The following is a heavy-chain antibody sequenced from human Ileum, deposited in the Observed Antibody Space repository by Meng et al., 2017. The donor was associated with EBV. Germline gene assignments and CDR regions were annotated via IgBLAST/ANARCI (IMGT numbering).Heavy chain of an antibody. J-gene: IGHJ4*02. CDR3: ARDQSDYFDY. Sequence: QVQLVESGGGLVQPGRSLRLSCAASGFTFSSYAMHWVRQASGKGLEWVAVISYDGSNKYYADSVKGRFTISRDNSKNTLYLQMNSLRAEDTAVYYCARDQSDYFDYWGQGTLVTVSS. V-gene: IGHV3-30-3*01. CDR1: GFTFSSYA. CDR2: ISYDGSNK.